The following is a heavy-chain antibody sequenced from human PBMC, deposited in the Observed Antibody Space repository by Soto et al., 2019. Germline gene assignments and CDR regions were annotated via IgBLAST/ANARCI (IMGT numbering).Heavy chain of an antibody. V-gene: IGHV3-33*01. CDR3: ARDQTDSGGYSDS. CDR2: IWNDGSNE. J-gene: IGHJ4*02. Sequence: GGSLRLSCEASGFTFSSYGMHWVRQAPGKGLECVAIIWNDGSNEYYADSVKGRFTISRDNSKNTLYLQVSNLRAEDTAVYFCARDQTDSGGYSDSWGQGTLVTVSS. D-gene: IGHD3-22*01. CDR1: GFTFSSYG.